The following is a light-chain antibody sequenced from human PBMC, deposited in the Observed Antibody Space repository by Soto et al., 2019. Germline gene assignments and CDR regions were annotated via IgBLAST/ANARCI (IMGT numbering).Light chain of an antibody. CDR3: YSSRSSSTTFYV. CDR1: GSDIGGSNY. CDR2: GVS. Sequence: QSALTQPASVSGSPGQSITISCAGTGSDIGGSNYVSWYQQHPGKAPKLMIYGVSNRPSGVSTRFSGSKSGNTASLTISGLQAEDEADYFCYSSRSSSTTFYVFGTGTKLTVL. J-gene: IGLJ1*01. V-gene: IGLV2-14*03.